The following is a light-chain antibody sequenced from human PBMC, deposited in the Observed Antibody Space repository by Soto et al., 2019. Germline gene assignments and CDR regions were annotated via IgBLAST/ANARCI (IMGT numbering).Light chain of an antibody. J-gene: IGKJ2*01. CDR1: QSVSSSY. CDR3: QQYGISPPYT. V-gene: IGKV3-20*01. CDR2: GAS. Sequence: EIVLTQSPGTLSLSPGERATLSCRASQSVSSSYLAWYQQKPVQAPRLLIYGASSRATGIPDRFSGSGSGTDFTHTISRLEPEDFAVYYCQQYGISPPYTFGQGTKLEIK.